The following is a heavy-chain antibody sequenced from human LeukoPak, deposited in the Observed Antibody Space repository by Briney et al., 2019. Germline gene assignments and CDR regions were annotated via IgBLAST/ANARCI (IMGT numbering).Heavy chain of an antibody. D-gene: IGHD5-18*01. Sequence: GASVKVSCKASGGTFSSYAINWVRQAPGQGLEWMGRIIPILGIANYAQKFQGRVTITADKSTSTGYMELSSLRSEDTAVHYCARNSDVDAPLGYWGQGTLVTVSS. CDR1: GGTFSSYA. CDR3: ARNSDVDAPLGY. J-gene: IGHJ4*02. V-gene: IGHV1-69*04. CDR2: IIPILGIA.